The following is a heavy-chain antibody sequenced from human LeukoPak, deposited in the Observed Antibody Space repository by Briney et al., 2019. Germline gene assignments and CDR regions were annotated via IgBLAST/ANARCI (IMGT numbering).Heavy chain of an antibody. CDR2: IYTSGST. V-gene: IGHV4-61*02. Sequence: PSETLSLTCTVSGGSISSGSYYWSWIRQPAGKGREWIGRIYTSGSTNYNPSLKRRVTISVDTSKNQFSLKLSSVTAADTAVYYCARALYSSSSSTWFDPWGQGTLVTVFS. J-gene: IGHJ5*02. CDR3: ARALYSSSSSTWFDP. CDR1: GGSISSGSYY. D-gene: IGHD6-6*01.